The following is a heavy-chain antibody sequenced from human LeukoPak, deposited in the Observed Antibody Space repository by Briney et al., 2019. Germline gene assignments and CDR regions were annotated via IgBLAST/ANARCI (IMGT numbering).Heavy chain of an antibody. D-gene: IGHD3-16*01. V-gene: IGHV4-4*07. Sequence: SETLSLTCTVSSGSINSYYWGWVRQPAGRGLEWIGRIYTTGKTDYNPSLKRRLTMSIDTSTRQFSLTLMSVAAADTAIYFCARHGYTASHYFLDFWSQGTLVTVSS. CDR1: SGSINSYY. J-gene: IGHJ4*02. CDR3: ARHGYTASHYFLDF. CDR2: IYTTGKT.